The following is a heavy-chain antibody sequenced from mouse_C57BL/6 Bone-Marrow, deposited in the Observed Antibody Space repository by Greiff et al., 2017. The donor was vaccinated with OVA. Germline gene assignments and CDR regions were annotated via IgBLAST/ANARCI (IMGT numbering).Heavy chain of an antibody. V-gene: IGHV1-42*01. CDR3: ARSEY. CDR2: INPSTGGT. CDR1: GYSFTGYY. J-gene: IGHJ2*01. Sequence: VQLQQSGPELVKPGASVKISCKASGYSFTGYYMNWVKQSPEKSLEWIGEINPSTGGTTYNQKFKAKATLTVDKSSSTAYMQLKSLTSEDSAVYYCARSEYWGQGTTLTVSS.